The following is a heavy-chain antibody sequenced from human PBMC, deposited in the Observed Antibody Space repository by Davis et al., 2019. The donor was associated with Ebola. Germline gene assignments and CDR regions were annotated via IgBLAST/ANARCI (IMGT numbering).Heavy chain of an antibody. CDR2: IHPGGDNT. CDR3: TRAPPGSNWNYGGNWFDP. CDR1: GYKFTSYY. V-gene: IGHV1-46*01. D-gene: IGHD1-7*01. J-gene: IGHJ5*02. Sequence: ASVKVSCKPSGYKFTSYYIHWVRQAPGQGLEWMGIIHPGGDNTNYAQKFQGRVSMTRTTSISTAYMELSSLSSEDTAVYYCTRAPPGSNWNYGGNWFDPWGQGTLVTVSS.